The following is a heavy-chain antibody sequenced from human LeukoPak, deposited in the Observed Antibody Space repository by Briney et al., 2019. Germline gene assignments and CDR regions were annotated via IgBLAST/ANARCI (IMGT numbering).Heavy chain of an antibody. CDR3: VRDPRGRYEDWYDA. J-gene: IGHJ5*02. D-gene: IGHD1-26*01. Sequence: PSETLSLTCTVSGAFITRDTYYWAWVRQSPGKGLEWIGSIWYDGNDYYNPSLRSRVAMSVDPSKSQFSLRVNPVTAADTGIYCCVRDPRGRYEDWYDAWGQGTLVTVSS. V-gene: IGHV4-39*07. CDR1: GAFITRDTYY. CDR2: IWYDGND.